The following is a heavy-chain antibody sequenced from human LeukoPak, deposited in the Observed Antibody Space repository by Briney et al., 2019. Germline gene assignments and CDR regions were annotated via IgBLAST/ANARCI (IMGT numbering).Heavy chain of an antibody. D-gene: IGHD5-24*01. CDR1: GFTFSSYG. CDR2: ISKDGSNE. Sequence: GGSLRLSCAASGFTFSSYGLHWVRQAPGKGLECVAVISKDGSNEHYADPGKGRFTISRDNSKDTLYLQMNSLRTEDTAVYYRVRDRGDGYNQIDYWGQGTLVTVSS. CDR3: VRDRGDGYNQIDY. V-gene: IGHV3-30*04. J-gene: IGHJ4*02.